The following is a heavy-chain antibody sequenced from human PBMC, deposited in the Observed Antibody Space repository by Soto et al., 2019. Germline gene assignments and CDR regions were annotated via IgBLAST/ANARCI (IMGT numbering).Heavy chain of an antibody. Sequence: ASVKVSCKASGYTFTVYYMHWVRQAPGQGLEWMGWINPKSGGAMYPQKFQGRVTMTWDTSISTAYMALTRLRSDDTAVYYCARDLAKGGGSAGFDYWGQGTLVTVSS. J-gene: IGHJ4*02. CDR1: GYTFTVYY. CDR2: INPKSGGA. V-gene: IGHV1-2*02. D-gene: IGHD1-26*01. CDR3: ARDLAKGGGSAGFDY.